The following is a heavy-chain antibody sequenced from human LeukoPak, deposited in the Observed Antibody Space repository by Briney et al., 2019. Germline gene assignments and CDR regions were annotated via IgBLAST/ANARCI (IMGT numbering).Heavy chain of an antibody. D-gene: IGHD2-15*01. CDR2: IYYSGST. V-gene: IGHV4-31*03. Sequence: SQTLSLTCTVSGGSISSGGYYWSWIRQHPGKGLEWIGYIYYSGSTYYNPSLKSRVTIPVDTSKNQFSLKLSSVTAADTAVYYCARSVVVVAATNNWFDPWGQGTLVTVSS. CDR3: ARSVVVVAATNNWFDP. J-gene: IGHJ5*02. CDR1: GGSISSGGYY.